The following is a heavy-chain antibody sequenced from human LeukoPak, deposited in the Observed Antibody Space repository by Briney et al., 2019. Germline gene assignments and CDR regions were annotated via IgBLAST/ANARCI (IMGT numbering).Heavy chain of an antibody. CDR1: GFTFSSYD. J-gene: IGHJ4*02. V-gene: IGHV3-13*01. Sequence: GGSLRLSCAASGFTFSSYDMHWVRQATGKGLEWVSAIGTAGDTYYPGSVKGRFTISRENAKNSLYLQMNSLRAGDTAVYYCARSPLLIAVAGTGFFDYWGQGTLVTVSS. CDR3: ARSPLLIAVAGTGFFDY. D-gene: IGHD6-19*01. CDR2: IGTAGDT.